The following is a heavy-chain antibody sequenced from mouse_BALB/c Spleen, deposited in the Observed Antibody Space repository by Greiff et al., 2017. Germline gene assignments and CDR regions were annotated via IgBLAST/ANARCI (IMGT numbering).Heavy chain of an antibody. D-gene: IGHD1-1*01. V-gene: IGHV3-2*02. Sequence: DVKLQESGPGLVKPSQSLSLTCTVTGYSITSDYAWNWIRQFPGNKLEWMGYISYSGSTSYNPSLKSRISITRDTSKNQFFLQLNSVTTEDTATYYCARYLLRVYYAMDYWGQGTSVTVSS. CDR2: ISYSGST. J-gene: IGHJ4*01. CDR1: GYSITSDYA. CDR3: ARYLLRVYYAMDY.